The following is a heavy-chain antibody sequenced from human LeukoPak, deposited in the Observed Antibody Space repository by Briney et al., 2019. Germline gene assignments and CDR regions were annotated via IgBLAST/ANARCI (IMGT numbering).Heavy chain of an antibody. CDR2: ISGSGGST. J-gene: IGHJ4*02. D-gene: IGHD3-22*01. V-gene: IGHV3-23*01. CDR1: GFTFSSYA. Sequence: PGGSLRLSCAASGFTFSSYAMSWVRQAPGKGLEWVSAISGSGGSTYYADSVKGRFTISRDNSKNTLYLQMSSLRAEDTAVYYCAKESSMIVVVMPIYWGQGTLVTVSS. CDR3: AKESSMIVVVMPIY.